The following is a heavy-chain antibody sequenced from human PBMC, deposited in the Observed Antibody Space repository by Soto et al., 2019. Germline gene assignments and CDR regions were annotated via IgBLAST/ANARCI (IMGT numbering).Heavy chain of an antibody. CDR3: AKGAQYCSSSSCYAPSVAYYYYYYMDV. Sequence: QVQLVESGGGVVQPGRSLRLSCAASGFTFSSYGMHWVRQAPGKGLEWMAVISYDGSNKYYADSVKGRFTISRDNSKNTLYLQMNSLRPEDTAVYYCAKGAQYCSSSSCYAPSVAYYYYYYMDVWGKGTSVTVSS. D-gene: IGHD2-2*01. J-gene: IGHJ6*03. CDR1: GFTFSSYG. CDR2: ISYDGSNK. V-gene: IGHV3-30*18.